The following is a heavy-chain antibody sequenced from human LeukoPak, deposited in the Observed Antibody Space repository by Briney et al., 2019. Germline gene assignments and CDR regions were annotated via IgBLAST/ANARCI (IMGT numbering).Heavy chain of an antibody. CDR3: AKDQGSSWPYYGMDV. CDR2: INWNSDNI. V-gene: IGHV3-9*01. D-gene: IGHD6-13*01. CDR1: GFIFDNYA. J-gene: IGHJ6*02. Sequence: GRSLRLSCAASGFIFDNYAMNWVRQAPGKGLEWVSGINWNSDNIGYADSVKGRFTISRDSGENSLYLQMNSLRPEDTAVYYCAKDQGSSWPYYGMDVWGRGTTVTVSS.